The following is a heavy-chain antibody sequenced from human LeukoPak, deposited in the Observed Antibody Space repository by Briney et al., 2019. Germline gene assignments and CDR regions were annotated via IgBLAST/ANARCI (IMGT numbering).Heavy chain of an antibody. CDR2: IYYSGST. D-gene: IGHD3-10*01. V-gene: IGHV4-59*08. J-gene: IGHJ3*02. Sequence: SETLSLTCTVSGGSISSYYWSWIRQPPGKGLEWIGYIYYSGSTNYNPSLKSRVTISVDTYKNQCSLKLSSVTAADTAVYYCARMVVSGAFDIWGQGTMVSVSS. CDR3: ARMVVSGAFDI. CDR1: GGSISSYY.